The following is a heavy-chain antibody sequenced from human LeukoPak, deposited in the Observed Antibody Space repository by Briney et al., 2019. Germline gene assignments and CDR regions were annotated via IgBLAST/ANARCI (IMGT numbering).Heavy chain of an antibody. V-gene: IGHV1-18*01. CDR3: ARDRSYSGSRLYYFDY. D-gene: IGHD1-26*01. CDR1: GYTFTSYG. CDR2: IRTYNGNT. Sequence: ASVKVSCKASGYTFTSYGISWVRQAPGQGLEWMGWIRTYNGNTNYAQKFQGRVTMTTDTSTSTAYMELRSLRSDDTAVYYCARDRSYSGSRLYYFDYWGQGTLVTVSS. J-gene: IGHJ4*02.